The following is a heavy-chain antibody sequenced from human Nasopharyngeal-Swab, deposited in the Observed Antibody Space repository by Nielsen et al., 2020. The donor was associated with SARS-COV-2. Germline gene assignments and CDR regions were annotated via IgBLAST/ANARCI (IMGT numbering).Heavy chain of an antibody. CDR2: IYYSGST. V-gene: IGHV4-59*01. CDR3: ARVGGLWSAGFYYYYMDV. Sequence: WIRQPGKGLEWIGYIYYSGSTNYNPSLKSRVTISVDTSKNQFSLKLSSVTAADTAVYYCARVGGLWSAGFYYYYMDVWGKGTTVTVSS. D-gene: IGHD3-3*01. J-gene: IGHJ6*03.